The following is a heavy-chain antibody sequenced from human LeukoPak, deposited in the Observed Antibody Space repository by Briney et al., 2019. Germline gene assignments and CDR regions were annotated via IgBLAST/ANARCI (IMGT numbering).Heavy chain of an antibody. Sequence: GGSLRLSCAASGFTFSSYGMHWVRQAPGKGLEWVAVIWYDGSNKYYADSVKGRFTISRDNSKNTLYLQMNSLRAGDTAVYYCAKMTTGDYFDYWGQGTLVTVSS. CDR1: GFTFSSYG. CDR2: IWYDGSNK. CDR3: AKMTTGDYFDY. J-gene: IGHJ4*02. D-gene: IGHD4-11*01. V-gene: IGHV3-33*06.